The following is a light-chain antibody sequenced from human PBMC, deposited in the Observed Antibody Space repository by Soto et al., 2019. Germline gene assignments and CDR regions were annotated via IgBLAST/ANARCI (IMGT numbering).Light chain of an antibody. Sequence: QSALTQPASVSGSPGQSITISCTGTSSDIGAYNYVSWYQQHPGKAPKLMIYDVNIRPSGVSNRFSGSKSGNTASLTISGLQAEDEADYYCTSWPTSTTMIFGGGTQLTV. V-gene: IGLV2-14*03. CDR2: DVN. CDR1: SSDIGAYNY. CDR3: TSWPTSTTMI. J-gene: IGLJ2*01.